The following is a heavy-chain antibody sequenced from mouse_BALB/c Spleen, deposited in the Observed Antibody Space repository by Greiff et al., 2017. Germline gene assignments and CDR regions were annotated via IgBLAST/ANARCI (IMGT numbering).Heavy chain of an antibody. CDR1: GFSLTSYG. CDR2: IWAGGST. J-gene: IGHJ3*01. Sequence: QVQLQQSGPGLVAPSQSLSITCTVSGFSLTSYGVHWVRQPPGKGLEWLGVIWAGGSTNYNSALMSRLSISKDNSKSQVFLKMNSLQTDDTAMYYCARDRGITTGVFAYWGQGTLVAVSA. V-gene: IGHV2-9*02. CDR3: ARDRGITTGVFAY. D-gene: IGHD2-4*01.